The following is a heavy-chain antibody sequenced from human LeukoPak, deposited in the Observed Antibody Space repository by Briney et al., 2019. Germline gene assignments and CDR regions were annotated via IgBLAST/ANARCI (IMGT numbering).Heavy chain of an antibody. D-gene: IGHD3-10*01. Sequence: GGSLRLSCAASGFTFSGYWMHWVRQAPGKGLEWVSYISSSGSTIYYADSVKGRFTISRDNAKNSLYLQMNSLRAEDTAVYYCAREKYGSGSYYSYYYGMDVWGQGTTVTVSS. CDR1: GFTFSGYW. J-gene: IGHJ6*02. CDR2: ISSSGSTI. V-gene: IGHV3-11*01. CDR3: AREKYGSGSYYSYYYGMDV.